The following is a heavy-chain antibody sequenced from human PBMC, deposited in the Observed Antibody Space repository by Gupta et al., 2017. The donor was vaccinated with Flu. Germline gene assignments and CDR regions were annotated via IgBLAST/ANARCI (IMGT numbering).Heavy chain of an antibody. CDR1: GFPFAKNA. CDR3: ARDAVNSGWSEYFHQ. CDR2: ISGDGGTT. D-gene: IGHD6-19*01. V-gene: IGHV3-23*01. J-gene: IGHJ1*01. Sequence: EVQLLESGGDFIQSGGSLRLPCETSGFPFAKNAMRWFRQIPVKGPEWVSAISGDGGTTYYADFAKGRFTVSRDNFKNTLHLQMNSLRGEDTALYYCARDAVNSGWSEYFHQWGQGTLVTVSS.